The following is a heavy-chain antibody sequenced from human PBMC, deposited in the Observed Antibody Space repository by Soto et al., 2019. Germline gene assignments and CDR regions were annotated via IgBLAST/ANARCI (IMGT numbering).Heavy chain of an antibody. CDR2: IWDDGNKK. V-gene: IGHV3-33*01. D-gene: IGHD3-16*01. CDR3: VRGGNAAGAFDI. CDR1: GFTFSDYG. J-gene: IGHJ3*02. Sequence: QVQLVESGGGVVQPGRSLRLSCAASGFTFSDYGLHWVRQAPGKGLEWVAVIWDDGNKKFYADSVKGRFNISRDNSENMLYVQMNSLRAEDTAVYFCVRGGNAAGAFDIWGQGTMVTVFS.